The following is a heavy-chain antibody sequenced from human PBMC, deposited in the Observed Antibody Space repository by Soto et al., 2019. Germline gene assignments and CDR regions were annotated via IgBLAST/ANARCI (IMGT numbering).Heavy chain of an antibody. D-gene: IGHD3-10*01. CDR2: IYYSGST. J-gene: IGHJ5*02. CDR1: GGSISSGDYY. Sequence: PSETLSLTCTVSGGSISSGDYYWSWIRQPPGKGLEWIGYIYYSGSTYYNPSLKSRVTISVDTSKNQFSLKLSSVTAADTAVYYCARDRGGPGDDWFDPWGQGTLVTVS. CDR3: ARDRGGPGDDWFDP. V-gene: IGHV4-30-4*01.